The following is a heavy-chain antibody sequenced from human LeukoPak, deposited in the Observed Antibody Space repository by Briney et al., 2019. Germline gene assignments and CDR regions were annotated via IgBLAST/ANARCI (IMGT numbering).Heavy chain of an antibody. J-gene: IGHJ4*02. V-gene: IGHV1-46*01. CDR2: INPSGGST. Sequence: GASVKVSCKASGYTFTSYYMHWVRQAPGQGLEWMGIINPSGGSTNYAQKFQGRVTITADKSTSTAYMELSSLRSEDTAVYYCTRGGEMATSTFQSWGQGTLVTVSS. D-gene: IGHD5-24*01. CDR3: TRGGEMATSTFQS. CDR1: GYTFTSYY.